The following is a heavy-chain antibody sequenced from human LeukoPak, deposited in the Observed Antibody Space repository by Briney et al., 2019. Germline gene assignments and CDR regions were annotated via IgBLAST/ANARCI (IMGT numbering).Heavy chain of an antibody. Sequence: SETLSLTCTVSGGSISSYYWSWIRQPPGKGLEWIGYIYYSGSTNYNPSLKSRVTISVDTPKNQFSLKLSSVTAADTAVYYCARKVYDFWSGAKFDPWGQGTLVTVSS. V-gene: IGHV4-59*01. CDR1: GGSISSYY. CDR2: IYYSGST. J-gene: IGHJ5*02. CDR3: ARKVYDFWSGAKFDP. D-gene: IGHD3-3*01.